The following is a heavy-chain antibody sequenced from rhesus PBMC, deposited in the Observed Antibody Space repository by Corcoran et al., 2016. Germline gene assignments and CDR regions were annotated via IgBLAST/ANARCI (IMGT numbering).Heavy chain of an antibody. J-gene: IGHJ5-2*02. CDR3: ARDEHSPGWALDV. Sequence: QVQLQESGPGLVKPSETLSLTCTVSGASISYNWWRWIRQPPGKGRELIGEINGNGVNTHYHPALKSRVTISKDASKNQFSLKMTSVTAADTALYYCARDEHSPGWALDVWGRGVLVTVSS. CDR2: INGNGVNT. V-gene: IGHV4-80*01. CDR1: GASISYNW. D-gene: IGHD6-31*01.